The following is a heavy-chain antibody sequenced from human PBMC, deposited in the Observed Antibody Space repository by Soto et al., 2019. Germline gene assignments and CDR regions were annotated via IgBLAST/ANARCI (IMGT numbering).Heavy chain of an antibody. V-gene: IGHV4-31*03. J-gene: IGHJ6*02. Sequence: QVQLQESGPGLVKPSQTLSLTCTVSGGSISSGGYYWSWIRQHPGKGLEWIGYIYYSGSTYYNPSLKSRVTISVDTSKNQLSLKLSSVTAADTAVYYCARDWGAYCSGGSCYPHYYYGMDVWGQGTTVTVSS. CDR3: ARDWGAYCSGGSCYPHYYYGMDV. D-gene: IGHD2-15*01. CDR1: GGSISSGGYY. CDR2: IYYSGST.